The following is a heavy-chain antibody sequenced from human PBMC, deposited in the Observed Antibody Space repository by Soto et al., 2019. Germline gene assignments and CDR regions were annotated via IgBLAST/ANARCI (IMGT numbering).Heavy chain of an antibody. J-gene: IGHJ4*02. CDR2: IYYSGST. CDR3: ATFDYYASSGYLDFGSK. D-gene: IGHD3-22*01. CDR1: GGSISSSKYY. Sequence: SETLSLTCTVSGGSISSSKYYWGWIRQSPGKGLEWIASIYYSGSTYYNPSLKSRVTISVDTSRNQFSLKLTSMTAADTAVYYCATFDYYASSGYLDFGSKWGQVPLVSVSS. V-gene: IGHV4-39*01.